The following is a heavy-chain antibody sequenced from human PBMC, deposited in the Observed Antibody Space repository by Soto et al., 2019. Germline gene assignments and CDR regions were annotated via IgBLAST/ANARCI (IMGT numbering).Heavy chain of an antibody. CDR1: GSSLSSSPYY. J-gene: IGHJ1*01. CDR3: AGSRDRPHAY. CDR2: IYYSGST. V-gene: IGHV4-39*01. Sequence: SETLSLTCTVSGSSLSSSPYYWGWFRQPPGKGLEWIGSIYYSGSTYYNPSLKSRVTTSVDTSKNQFSLNVNTVTAADTAFYYWAGSRDRPHAYSGQRSLVTVSA. D-gene: IGHD2-15*01.